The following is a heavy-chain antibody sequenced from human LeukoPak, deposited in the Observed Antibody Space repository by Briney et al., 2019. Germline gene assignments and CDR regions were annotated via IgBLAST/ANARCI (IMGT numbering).Heavy chain of an antibody. D-gene: IGHD1-26*01. Sequence: GGSLRLSCAASGFTFSSYGMHWVRQAPGKGLEWVAVISYDGSNKYYADSVKGRFTISRDNSKNTLYLQMNSLRAEDTAVYYCAQSGSSQLPDYWGQGTLVTVSS. CDR3: AQSGSSQLPDY. CDR2: ISYDGSNK. CDR1: GFTFSSYG. V-gene: IGHV3-30*03. J-gene: IGHJ4*02.